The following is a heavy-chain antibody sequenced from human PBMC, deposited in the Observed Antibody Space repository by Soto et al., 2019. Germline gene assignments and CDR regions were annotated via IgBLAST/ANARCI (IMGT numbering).Heavy chain of an antibody. D-gene: IGHD3-10*01. CDR1: GGTFSSYA. CDR3: ALHYGSGSNYYYYGMDV. J-gene: IGHJ6*02. Sequence: QVQLVQSGAEVKKPGSSVKVSCKASGGTFSSYAISWVRQAPGQGLEWMGGIIPIFGTADYAQKFQGRVTITADASTSTAYMELSSLRSEDTAVYYCALHYGSGSNYYYYGMDVWGQGTTVTVSS. CDR2: IIPIFGTA. V-gene: IGHV1-69*12.